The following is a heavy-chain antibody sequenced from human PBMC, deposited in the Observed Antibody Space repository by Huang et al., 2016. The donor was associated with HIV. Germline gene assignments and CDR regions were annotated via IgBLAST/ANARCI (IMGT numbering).Heavy chain of an antibody. CDR2: INHSGST. CDR3: ARGQGGYYYYYMDV. J-gene: IGHJ6*03. Sequence: QVQLQQWGAGLLRPSETLSLTCAVYGGSFSGYYGTWIRQPPGKGLEWIGEINHSGSTHYTPSLKRRVTISVDTSRNQVSLTLTSVTAADTAVYYCARGQGGYYYYYMDVWGKGTTVTVSS. V-gene: IGHV4-34*01. CDR1: GGSFSGYY.